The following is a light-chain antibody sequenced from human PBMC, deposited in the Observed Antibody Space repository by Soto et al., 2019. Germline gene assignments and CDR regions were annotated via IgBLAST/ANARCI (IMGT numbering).Light chain of an antibody. Sequence: QSALTQPASVSGSPGQSITISCTGTSSDVGGYKYVSWYQQHPGKAPKLLIYDVSNRPSGVSNRFSGSKSGNTASLTISGLQAEEEADYYCSSFTSSSTLFGGGTELTVL. J-gene: IGLJ2*01. CDR3: SSFTSSSTL. CDR1: SSDVGGYKY. CDR2: DVS. V-gene: IGLV2-14*01.